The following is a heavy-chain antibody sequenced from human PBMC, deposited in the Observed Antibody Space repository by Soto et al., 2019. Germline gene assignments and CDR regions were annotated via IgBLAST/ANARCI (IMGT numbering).Heavy chain of an antibody. CDR1: GFTFNSYA. CDR3: VKDMGQAAVGIRYPYGLDV. Sequence: PGGSLRLSCAASGFTFNSYAMTWVRQAPGKGLEWVSIISSSGDGTYYVDSVKGRFTFSRDTSKNTLYLQMSSLRTEDTAVYYCVKDMGQAAVGIRYPYGLDVWGLGTTVTVSS. D-gene: IGHD6-13*01. V-gene: IGHV3-23*01. J-gene: IGHJ6*02. CDR2: ISSSGDGT.